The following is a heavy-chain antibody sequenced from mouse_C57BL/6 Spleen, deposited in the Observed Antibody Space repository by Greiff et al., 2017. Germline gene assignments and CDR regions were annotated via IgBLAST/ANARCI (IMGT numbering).Heavy chain of an antibody. J-gene: IGHJ4*01. CDR2: INPNNGGT. CDR3: ARGYGMDAMDY. D-gene: IGHD1-1*01. CDR1: GYTFTDYY. Sequence: EVQLQQSGPELVKPGASVKISCKASGYTFTDYYMNWVKQSHGKSLEWIGDINPNNGGTSYNQKFKGKATLTVDKSSSTAYMELRSLTSEDSAVYYCARGYGMDAMDYWGQGTSVTVSS. V-gene: IGHV1-26*01.